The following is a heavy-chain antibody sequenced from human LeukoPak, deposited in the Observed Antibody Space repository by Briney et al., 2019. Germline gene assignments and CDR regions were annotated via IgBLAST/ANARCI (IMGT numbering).Heavy chain of an antibody. D-gene: IGHD3-10*01. Sequence: AGGSLRLSCAAAGFRVRDNHVYWVRQTPAKGLEWVSITYSGDTTYYADSVKGRFTISRDNSKNTLYLQMNSLRVEDTAVYYCARERPGSRVLDYWGQGNVVTVSS. V-gene: IGHV3-66*01. CDR2: TYSGDTT. J-gene: IGHJ4*02. CDR3: ARERPGSRVLDY. CDR1: GFRVRDNH.